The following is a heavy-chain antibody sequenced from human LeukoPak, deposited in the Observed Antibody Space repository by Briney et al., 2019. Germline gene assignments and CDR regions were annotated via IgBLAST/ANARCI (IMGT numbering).Heavy chain of an antibody. Sequence: GESLKISCKCSGYSFTSNWIGWVRQMPGKGLEWMGIIYPSDSDTRYSPSFEGPVTISADKSISTAYLQWSSLKASDTAMYYCARQSVGAPTGHYFDSWGQGTLVTVSS. CDR3: ARQSVGAPTGHYFDS. CDR2: IYPSDSDT. V-gene: IGHV5-51*01. J-gene: IGHJ4*02. CDR1: GYSFTSNW. D-gene: IGHD1-26*01.